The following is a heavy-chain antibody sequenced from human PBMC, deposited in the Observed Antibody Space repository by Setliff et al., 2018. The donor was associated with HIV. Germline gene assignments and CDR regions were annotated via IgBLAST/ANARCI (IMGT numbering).Heavy chain of an antibody. V-gene: IGHV3-53*01. CDR3: AKGVKWLDP. D-gene: IGHD3-16*01. Sequence: PGGSLRLSCAASGFTLSSSHMTWVRQAPGKGLEWVSFIYSDGRTHYADSVEGLFTLSRDNSKNVMHLQMTGLRPEETAVYYCAKGVKWLDPWGQGTLVTVSS. CDR2: IYSDGRT. CDR1: GFTLSSSH. J-gene: IGHJ5*02.